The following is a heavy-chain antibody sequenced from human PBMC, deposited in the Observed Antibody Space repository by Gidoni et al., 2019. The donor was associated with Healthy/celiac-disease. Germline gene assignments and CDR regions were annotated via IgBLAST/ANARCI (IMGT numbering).Heavy chain of an antibody. CDR3: ARKARSKWSGSYYFDY. CDR2: IYYSGST. CDR1: GGSITSSSYY. D-gene: IGHD1-26*01. Sequence: QLQLQESGPGLVKPSETLSLTCTVSGGSITSSSYYWGWIRQPPGKGLEWIGSIYYSGSTYYNPSLKSRVTISVDTSKNQFSLKLSSVTAADTAVYYCARKARSKWSGSYYFDYWGQGTLVTVSS. J-gene: IGHJ4*02. V-gene: IGHV4-39*01.